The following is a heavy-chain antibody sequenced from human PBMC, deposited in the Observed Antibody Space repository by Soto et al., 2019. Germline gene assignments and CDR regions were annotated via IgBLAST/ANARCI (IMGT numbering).Heavy chain of an antibody. CDR2: MNPNSGNT. CDR1: GYTFTSYD. V-gene: IGHV1-8*01. D-gene: IGHD6-6*01. J-gene: IGHJ5*02. Sequence: QVQLVQSGAEVKKPGASVKVSCKASGYTFTSYDINWVRQATGQGLEWMGWMNPNSGNTDYAQKLQGRVTMTTDTSTRTAYMELRSLRSDDTAVYYCARKSSSSSWFDPWGQGTLVTVSS. CDR3: ARKSSSSSWFDP.